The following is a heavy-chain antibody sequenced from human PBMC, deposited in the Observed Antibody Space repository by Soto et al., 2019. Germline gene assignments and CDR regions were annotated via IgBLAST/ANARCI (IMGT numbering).Heavy chain of an antibody. Sequence: EVQLVETGGGVVQPGGSLRLSCAASGFTFDDYTMHWVRQAPGKGLEWVSLISWDGGSTYYADSVKGRFTISRDNSKNSLYLQMNSLRTEDTALYYCAKDSGSSWDYWGQGTLVTVSS. CDR3: AKDSGSSWDY. CDR2: ISWDGGST. D-gene: IGHD6-6*01. J-gene: IGHJ4*02. CDR1: GFTFDDYT. V-gene: IGHV3-43*01.